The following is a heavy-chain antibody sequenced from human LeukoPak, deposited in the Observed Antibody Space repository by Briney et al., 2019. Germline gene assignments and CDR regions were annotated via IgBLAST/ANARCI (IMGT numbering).Heavy chain of an antibody. J-gene: IGHJ4*02. CDR3: ARVHGSSWHHYFDY. Sequence: GGFLRLSCAASGFTFSSYDMHWVRQAPGKGLEWVAVIWYDGSNKYYADSVKGRFTISRDNSKNTLYLQMNSLRAEDTAVYYCARVHGSSWHHYFDYWGQGTLVTVSS. CDR1: GFTFSSYD. V-gene: IGHV3-33*01. CDR2: IWYDGSNK. D-gene: IGHD6-13*01.